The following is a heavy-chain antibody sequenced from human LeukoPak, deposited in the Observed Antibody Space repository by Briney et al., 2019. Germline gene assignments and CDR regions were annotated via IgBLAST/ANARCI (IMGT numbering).Heavy chain of an antibody. J-gene: IGHJ6*02. CDR1: GFTFSSYS. Sequence: KAGGSLRLSCAASGFTFSSYSMNWVRQAPGKGLEWVSSISSSSSYIYYADSVKGRFTISRDNAKNSLYLQMNSLRAEDTAVYYCARVPGRYSSSWYGPEDWTVWGQGTTVTVSS. D-gene: IGHD6-13*01. CDR2: ISSSSSYI. V-gene: IGHV3-21*01. CDR3: ARVPGRYSSSWYGPEDWTV.